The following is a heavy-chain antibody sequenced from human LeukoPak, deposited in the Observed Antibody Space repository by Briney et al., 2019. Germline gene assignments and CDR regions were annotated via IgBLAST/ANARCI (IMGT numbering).Heavy chain of an antibody. V-gene: IGHV3-33*01. CDR3: AREGALDYDSSGYYTPRVGYFDY. D-gene: IGHD3-22*01. J-gene: IGHJ4*02. CDR1: GFTFSSYG. Sequence: PGGSLRLSCAASGFTFSSYGMHWVRQAPGKGLEWVAVIWYDGSNKYYAGSVKGRFTISRDNSKNTLYLQMNSLRAEDKAVYYCAREGALDYDSSGYYTPRVGYFDYWGQGTLVTVSS. CDR2: IWYDGSNK.